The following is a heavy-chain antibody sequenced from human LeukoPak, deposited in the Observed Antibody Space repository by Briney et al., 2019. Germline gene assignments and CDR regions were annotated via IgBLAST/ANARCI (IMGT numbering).Heavy chain of an antibody. CDR2: INPNSGGT. V-gene: IGHV1-2*06. Sequence: ASVKVFCKASAYTFTSYYMLWVRQAPGQGLEWMGRINPNSGGTNYAQKFQGRVTMTRDTSISTAYMELSRLRSDDTAVYYCARADYGDYVWFDPRGQGTLVTVSS. CDR1: AYTFTSYY. CDR3: ARADYGDYVWFDP. D-gene: IGHD4-17*01. J-gene: IGHJ5*02.